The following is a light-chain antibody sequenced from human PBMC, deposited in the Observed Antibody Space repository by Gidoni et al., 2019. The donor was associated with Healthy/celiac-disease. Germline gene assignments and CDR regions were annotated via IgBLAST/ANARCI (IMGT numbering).Light chain of an antibody. CDR3: QSYDSSLSGSYV. CDR2: GNS. J-gene: IGLJ1*01. Sequence: QSVLTPPPSVSGPPGQRVTISCTGGSSNIGAGYDVHWYQQLPGPAPKLLIYGNSNRPSGVPDRFSGSKSGTSASLAITGLQAEDEADYYCQSYDSSLSGSYVFGTGTKVTVL. V-gene: IGLV1-40*01. CDR1: SSNIGAGYD.